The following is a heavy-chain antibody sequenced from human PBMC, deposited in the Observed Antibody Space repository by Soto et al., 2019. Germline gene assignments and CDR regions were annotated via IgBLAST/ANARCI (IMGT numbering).Heavy chain of an antibody. CDR2: ISSSSYI. CDR3: ARNEEMATITGYYYYGMDV. Sequence: GGSLRLSCAASGFAFSSYSMNWVRQAPGKGLEWVSSISSSSYIYYADPVKGRFTISRDNAKNSLYLQMNSLRAEDTAVYYCARNEEMATITGYYYYGMDVWGQGTTVTVPS. D-gene: IGHD5-12*01. J-gene: IGHJ6*02. CDR1: GFAFSSYS. V-gene: IGHV3-21*01.